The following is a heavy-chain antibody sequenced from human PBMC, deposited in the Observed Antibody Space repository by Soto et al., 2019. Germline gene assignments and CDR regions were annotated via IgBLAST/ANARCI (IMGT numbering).Heavy chain of an antibody. V-gene: IGHV1-18*01. Sequence: QVHLVQSGAEVKKPGASVKVSCKASGYTFTSYGITWVRQAPGQGLEWMGWISAHNGNTDYAQKLQGRVIVTRDTSTSTAYMELRSLSSDATAVYYGARGRSGEYWGQGALVTVSS. CDR2: ISAHNGNT. J-gene: IGHJ4*02. D-gene: IGHD3-10*01. CDR1: GYTFTSYG. CDR3: ARGRSGEY.